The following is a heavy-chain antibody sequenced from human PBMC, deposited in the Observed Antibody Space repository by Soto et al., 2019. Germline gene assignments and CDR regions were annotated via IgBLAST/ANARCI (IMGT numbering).Heavy chain of an antibody. D-gene: IGHD2-2*01. CDR3: ARDWPVVLVPAAHYGMDV. J-gene: IGHJ6*02. CDR2: ISAYNGNT. Sequence: QVQLVQSGAEVKKPGASVKVSCKASGYTFTSYGISWVRQAPGQGLEWMGWISAYNGNTNYAQKLQGRVTMTTDTSTSTAYMALRSLRSDDTAVYYWARDWPVVLVPAAHYGMDVWGQGTTVTVSS. CDR1: GYTFTSYG. V-gene: IGHV1-18*01.